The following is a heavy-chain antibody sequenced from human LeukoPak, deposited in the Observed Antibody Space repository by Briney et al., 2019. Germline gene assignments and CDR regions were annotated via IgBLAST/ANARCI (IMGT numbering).Heavy chain of an antibody. CDR3: ARGYDILTGRLPYYFDY. D-gene: IGHD3-9*01. Sequence: PGGSLRLSCAASGFTVSSNYMSWVRQAPGKGLEWVSVIYSGGSTYYADSVKGRFTISRDNAKNSLYLQMNSLRAEDTAVYYCARGYDILTGRLPYYFDYWGQGTLVTVSS. V-gene: IGHV3-53*01. CDR1: GFTVSSNY. CDR2: IYSGGST. J-gene: IGHJ4*02.